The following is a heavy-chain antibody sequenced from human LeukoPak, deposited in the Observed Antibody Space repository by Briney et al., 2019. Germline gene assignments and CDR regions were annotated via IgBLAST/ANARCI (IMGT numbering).Heavy chain of an antibody. J-gene: IGHJ4*02. CDR3: ARASSSWETPFDY. Sequence: ASVKVSCKASGYTFTGYYMHWVRQAPGKGPECMGWINPNSGGTNYAQKFQGRVTMTRDTSISTAYMELSRLRSDDTAVYYCARASSSWETPFDYWGQGTLVTVSS. V-gene: IGHV1-2*02. CDR1: GYTFTGYY. D-gene: IGHD6-13*01. CDR2: INPNSGGT.